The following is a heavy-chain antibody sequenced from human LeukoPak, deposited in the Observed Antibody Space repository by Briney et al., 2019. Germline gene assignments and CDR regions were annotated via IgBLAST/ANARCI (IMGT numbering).Heavy chain of an antibody. CDR2: ISPDSGGT. CDR1: GYTFTGYY. J-gene: IGHJ5*02. D-gene: IGHD1-7*01. Sequence: GASVKVSCKASGYTFTGYYMHWVRQAPGQGPEWMGWISPDSGGTKYVQKFQGRVTMTRDTSITTAYMELSGLRSDDTAVYYCARDFTPELNWSYLRGNWFDPWSQGTLVTVSS. V-gene: IGHV1-2*02. CDR3: ARDFTPELNWSYLRGNWFDP.